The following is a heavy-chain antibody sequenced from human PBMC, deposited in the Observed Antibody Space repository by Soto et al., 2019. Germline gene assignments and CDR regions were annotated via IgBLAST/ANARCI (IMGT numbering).Heavy chain of an antibody. CDR3: ASSSSWSYGMDV. CDR2: IYYSGST. V-gene: IGHV4-31*03. D-gene: IGHD6-13*01. Sequence: PSETLSLTCTVSGGSISSGGYYWSWIRQHPGKGLEWIGYIYYSGSTYYNPSLKSRVTISVDTSKNQFSLKLSSVTAADMAVYYCASSSSWSYGMDVWGQGTTVTVSS. J-gene: IGHJ6*02. CDR1: GGSISSGGYY.